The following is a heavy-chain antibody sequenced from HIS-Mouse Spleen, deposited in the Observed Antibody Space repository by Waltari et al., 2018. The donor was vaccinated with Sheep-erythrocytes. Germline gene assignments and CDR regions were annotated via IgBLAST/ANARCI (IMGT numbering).Heavy chain of an antibody. J-gene: IGHJ4*02. CDR1: GGSISSSSYY. CDR3: ARVGHSSSWYYFDY. V-gene: IGHV4-39*07. Sequence: QLQLQESGPGLVKPSETLSLTCTVSGGSISSSSYYWGWIRQPPGKGLGWIGSIYYSGSTYYTPSLKSRVTISVDTSKNQFSLKLSSVTAADTAVYYCARVGHSSSWYYFDYWGQGTLVTVSS. D-gene: IGHD6-13*01. CDR2: IYYSGST.